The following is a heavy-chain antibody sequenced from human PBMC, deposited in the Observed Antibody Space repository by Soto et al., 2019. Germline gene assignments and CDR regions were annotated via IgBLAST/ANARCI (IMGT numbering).Heavy chain of an antibody. CDR2: IYQSGST. Sequence: QVQLQESGPGLVKPSQTLSLTCEVFGVPFTPGGYSWNWIRQSPGKALEWMGHIYQSGSTYYKPSLKGRITISVDMSKNDFSLEVTSVTPADTAVYFCARGDYNDYFDLWGQGALVTVSS. D-gene: IGHD4-4*01. CDR3: ARGDYNDYFDL. J-gene: IGHJ4*02. V-gene: IGHV4-30-2*06. CDR1: GVPFTPGGYS.